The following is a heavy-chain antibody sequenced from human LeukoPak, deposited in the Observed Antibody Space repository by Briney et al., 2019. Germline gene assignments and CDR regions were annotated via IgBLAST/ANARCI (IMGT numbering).Heavy chain of an antibody. CDR1: GFTFSNAW. D-gene: IGHD3-3*01. V-gene: IGHV3-15*01. Sequence: GGSLRLSFAASGFTFSNAWMSWVRQAPGKGLEWVGRIKSKTDGGTTDYAAPVKGRFTISRDDSKNTLYLQMNSLKTEDTAVYYCTTDLPYYDFWSGYSKDAFDIWGQGTMVTVSS. CDR2: IKSKTDGGTT. CDR3: TTDLPYYDFWSGYSKDAFDI. J-gene: IGHJ3*02.